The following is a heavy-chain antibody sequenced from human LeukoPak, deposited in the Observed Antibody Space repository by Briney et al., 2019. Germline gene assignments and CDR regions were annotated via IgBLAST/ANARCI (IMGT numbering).Heavy chain of an antibody. CDR2: ISYDGSNK. CDR1: GFTFSSYA. V-gene: IGHV3-30*04. CDR3: ARDHRVVADYYFDY. Sequence: GGSLRLSCAASGFTFSSYAMHWVRQAPGKGLEWVAVISYDGSNKYYADSVKGRFTISRDNSKNTLYLQMNSLRAEDTAVYYCARDHRVVADYYFDYWGQGTLVTVSS. D-gene: IGHD2-15*01. J-gene: IGHJ4*02.